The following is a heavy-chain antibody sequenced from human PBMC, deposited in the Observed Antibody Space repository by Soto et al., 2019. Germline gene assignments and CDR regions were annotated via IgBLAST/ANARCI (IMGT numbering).Heavy chain of an antibody. Sequence: EVQLLESGGGLVQPGGSLRLSCATSGFTFRSYAMSWVRQAPGKGLEWVSAISGSGGSTYYADSVKGRFTISRDHSRDPLYLPRNSLRAEDSAVYYCAKDPAELWIGWFVRCGQGTVVTVSS. J-gene: IGHJ5*02. CDR3: AKDPAELWIGWFVR. V-gene: IGHV3-23*01. CDR2: ISGSGGST. D-gene: IGHD3-3*01. CDR1: GFTFRSYA.